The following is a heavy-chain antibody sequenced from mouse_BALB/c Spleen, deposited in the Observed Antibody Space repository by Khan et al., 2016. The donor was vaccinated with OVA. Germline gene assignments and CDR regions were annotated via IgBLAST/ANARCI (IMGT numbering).Heavy chain of an antibody. Sequence: QVQLQQPGAELVRPGVSVKLSCKASGYIFTTYWIHWIKQRPEQGLERIGEINPSIGSTNYNERFKTKATLTVDKSSSTAYMQLSSLTSEDSAVYFCARSGGWSDDAMEFWCQGTSVTVSS. CDR1: GYIFTTYW. CDR3: ARSGGWSDDAMEF. CDR2: INPSIGST. V-gene: IGHV1S81*02. J-gene: IGHJ4*01.